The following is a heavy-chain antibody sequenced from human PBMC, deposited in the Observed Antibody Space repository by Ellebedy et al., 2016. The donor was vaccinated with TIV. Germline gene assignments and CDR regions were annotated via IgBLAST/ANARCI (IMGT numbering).Heavy chain of an antibody. CDR1: GGSISSYY. D-gene: IGHD1-26*01. V-gene: IGHV4-59*12. CDR2: IYYSGST. CDR3: ARGWFGSGMGV. J-gene: IGHJ4*02. Sequence: SETLSLTCTVSGGSISSYYWSWIRQPPGKGLEWIGYIYYSGSTNYNPSLKSRVTISVDTSKNQFSLQLNSVIPDDTAVYYCARGWFGSGMGVWGQGTLVTVSS.